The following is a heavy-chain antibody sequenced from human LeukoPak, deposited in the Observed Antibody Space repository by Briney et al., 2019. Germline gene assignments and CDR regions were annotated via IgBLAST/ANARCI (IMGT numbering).Heavy chain of an antibody. CDR2: ISSSSSYI. J-gene: IGHJ4*02. CDR1: GFTFSSYS. D-gene: IGHD3-10*01. Sequence: GGSLRLSCAASGFTFSSYSMNWVRQAPGKGLEWVSSISSSSSYIYYADSVKGRFTISRDNAKNSLYLQMNSLRAEDTAVYYCARRVTMVRGVAGYYFDYWGQGTLVTVSS. V-gene: IGHV3-21*01. CDR3: ARRVTMVRGVAGYYFDY.